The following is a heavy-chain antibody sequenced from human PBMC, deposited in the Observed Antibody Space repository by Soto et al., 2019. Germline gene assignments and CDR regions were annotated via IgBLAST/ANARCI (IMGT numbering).Heavy chain of an antibody. CDR2: ISNDGNSE. D-gene: IGHD3-3*01. V-gene: IGHV3-30*18. Sequence: QVQLVESGGGVVQPGRSLRLSCAASGFTFSVLGMHWVRQAPGKGLEWVAVISNDGNSEHYADSVKGRFTISRDNSKNPFYLQMNSLSVEDTAVYYCAKTITTIGVSSTGRGALLDNWGQGILVSVSS. CDR3: AKTITTIGVSSTGRGALLDN. CDR1: GFTFSVLG. J-gene: IGHJ4*02.